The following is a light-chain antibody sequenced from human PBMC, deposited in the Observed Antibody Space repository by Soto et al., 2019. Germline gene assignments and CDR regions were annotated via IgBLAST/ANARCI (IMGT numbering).Light chain of an antibody. CDR3: FSYAGSKNHVV. V-gene: IGLV2-8*01. J-gene: IGLJ2*01. CDR1: SSDVGAYTY. CDR2: EVS. Sequence: QSVLTQPPSASGSPGQSVTISCTGTSSDVGAYTYVSWYQQHPGKAPKLMIYEVSKRPSWVPDRFSGSKSGSTASLTVSGHHAEEEADSYCFSYAGSKNHVVFGGGTKLTVL.